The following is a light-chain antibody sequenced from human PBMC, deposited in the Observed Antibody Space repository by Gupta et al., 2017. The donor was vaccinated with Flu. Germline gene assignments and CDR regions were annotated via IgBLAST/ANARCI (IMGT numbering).Light chain of an antibody. CDR1: QSVLDSSNKPNY. V-gene: IGKV4-1*01. CDR3: QQYYTSPRT. J-gene: IGKJ1*01. Sequence: DNVMTSSRDSVAVSLGERATSNCKSSQSVLDSSNKPNYLAWYQHKPGQPPDLLFYWASSRESGVPGRFSASGSGTDVTLTISSRQAEDVAVYYCQQYYTSPRTVGQGTKVEI. CDR2: WAS.